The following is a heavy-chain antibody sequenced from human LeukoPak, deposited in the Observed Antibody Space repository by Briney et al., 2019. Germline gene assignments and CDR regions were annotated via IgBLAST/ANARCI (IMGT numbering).Heavy chain of an antibody. CDR3: AKAPASSSYYGRFDY. CDR2: ISGSGGNT. Sequence: GGSLRLSCAAPGFSFSNYAMSWVRQAPGKGLEWVSSISGSGGNTYYADSVKGRFTISRDNSKNTLYLQMNSLRAEDTAVYYCAKAPASSSYYGRFDYWGQGTLVTVSS. J-gene: IGHJ4*02. CDR1: GFSFSNYA. D-gene: IGHD3-22*01. V-gene: IGHV3-23*01.